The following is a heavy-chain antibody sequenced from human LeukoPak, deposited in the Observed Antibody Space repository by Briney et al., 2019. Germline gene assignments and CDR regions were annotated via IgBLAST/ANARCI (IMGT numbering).Heavy chain of an antibody. V-gene: IGHV4-39*01. CDR1: GGSISSSSYY. Sequence: SETLSLTCTVSGGSISSSSYYWGWLRQPPGNGLEWIGSIYYSGSTYYNPSLKTRVTISVATSKNPFSLKLGSVTAADTAVYFCARHVSPTYYFDYWGQGTLVTVSS. CDR2: IYYSGST. CDR3: ARHVSPTYYFDY. J-gene: IGHJ4*02. D-gene: IGHD5/OR15-5a*01.